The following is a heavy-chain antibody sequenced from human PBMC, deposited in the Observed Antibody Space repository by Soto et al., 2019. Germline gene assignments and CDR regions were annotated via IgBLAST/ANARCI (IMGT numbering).Heavy chain of an antibody. CDR2: IIPIFGTT. J-gene: IGHJ6*02. D-gene: IGHD5-18*01. CDR1: GGSFTYT. Sequence: GASVKVSCKASGGSFTYTLSWVRQAPGQGLEWMGGIIPIFGTTNYAQKFQDRVTITADESTKTAYMELNTLTSEDTAVYYCARLHSHGSYGMDVWGQGTTVT. V-gene: IGHV1-69*13. CDR3: ARLHSHGSYGMDV.